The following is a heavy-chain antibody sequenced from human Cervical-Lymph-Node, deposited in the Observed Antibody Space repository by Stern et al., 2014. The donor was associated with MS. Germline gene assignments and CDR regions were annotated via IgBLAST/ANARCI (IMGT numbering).Heavy chain of an antibody. Sequence: MQLVESGAEVKKPGSSVKVSCTASGYTFTSYYMHWVRQAPGQGLEWMGIINPSGGSTSYAQKFQGRVTMTRDTSTSTVYMELSSLRSEDTAVYYCARSDTAMDLAYWGQGTLVTVSS. CDR1: GYTFTSYY. CDR3: ARSDTAMDLAY. V-gene: IGHV1-46*01. J-gene: IGHJ4*02. D-gene: IGHD5-18*01. CDR2: INPSGGST.